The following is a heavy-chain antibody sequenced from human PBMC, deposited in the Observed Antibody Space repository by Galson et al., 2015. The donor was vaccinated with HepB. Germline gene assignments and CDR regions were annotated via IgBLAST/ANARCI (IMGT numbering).Heavy chain of an antibody. D-gene: IGHD4-23*01. CDR3: ATTVVTPNAFDI. Sequence: SVKVSCKASGYTFTSYDINWVRQATGQGLEWMGWMNPNSGNTGYAQKFQGRVTMTRNTAISTAYMELSSLRSEDTAVYYCATTVVTPNAFDIWGQGTMVTVSS. CDR2: MNPNSGNT. CDR1: GYTFTSYD. V-gene: IGHV1-8*01. J-gene: IGHJ3*02.